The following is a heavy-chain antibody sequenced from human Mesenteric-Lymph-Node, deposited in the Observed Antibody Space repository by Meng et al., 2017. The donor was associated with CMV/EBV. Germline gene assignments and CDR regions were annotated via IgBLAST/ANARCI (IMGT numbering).Heavy chain of an antibody. D-gene: IGHD1-14*01. CDR2: IYSGGSA. J-gene: IGHJ6*02. V-gene: IGHV3-23*03. CDR3: AKVGQTVRKRYFYGVDV. CDR1: GFTFSSYA. Sequence: GGSLRLSCAASGFTFSSYAMTWVRQAPGKGLEWVSIIYSGGSAYYTDSVKGRFTISRDNSQDTLYLQMDSLRAEDTAVYYCAKVGQTVRKRYFYGVDVWGRGTTVTVS.